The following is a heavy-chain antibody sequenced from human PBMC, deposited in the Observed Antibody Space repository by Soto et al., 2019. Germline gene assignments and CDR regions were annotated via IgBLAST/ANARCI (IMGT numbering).Heavy chain of an antibody. Sequence: SETLSLTCTVSGGSISSGNYYWSWIRQPPGKGLEWIGFISYSGTTHYSASLKSRVTISVDTSKNQFSLKLSSVTAADTAVYYCARRRVVAATVGTSTRTNNWFDPWGQGTLVT. CDR1: GGSISSGNYY. CDR2: ISYSGTT. V-gene: IGHV4-30-4*01. J-gene: IGHJ5*02. CDR3: ARRRVVAATVGTSTRTNNWFDP. D-gene: IGHD2-15*01.